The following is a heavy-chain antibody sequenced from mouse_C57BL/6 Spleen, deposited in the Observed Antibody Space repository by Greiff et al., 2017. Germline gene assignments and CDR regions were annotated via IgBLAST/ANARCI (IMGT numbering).Heavy chain of an antibody. CDR1: CYTFTSYW. V-gene: IGHV1-55*01. D-gene: IGHD1-1*01. CDR2: IYPCSGRT. Sequence: VQLQQPGAELVKPGASVKMSCKASCYTFTSYWITRVKQRPGPGLSWIGDIYPCSGRTTYNEKFKRKATLTVDTSSSTASMHLSSLPSEDSAVYYCARYYYGSSYAMDYWGQGTSGTVSS. CDR3: ARYYYGSSYAMDY. J-gene: IGHJ4*01.